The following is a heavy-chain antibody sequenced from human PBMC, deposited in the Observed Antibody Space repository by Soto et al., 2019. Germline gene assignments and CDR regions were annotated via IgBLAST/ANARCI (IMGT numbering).Heavy chain of an antibody. D-gene: IGHD3-22*01. CDR1: VYTFTSYG. CDR2: ISAYNGNT. J-gene: IGHJ4*02. CDR3: AREGWYYDSSALRRTHYFDY. Sequence: ASVKVSCKASVYTFTSYGISWVRQAPGQGLEWMGWISAYNGNTNYAQKLQGRVTMTTDTSTSTAYMELRSPRSDDTAAYYCAREGWYYDSSALRRTHYFDYWGQGTLVTVSS. V-gene: IGHV1-18*01.